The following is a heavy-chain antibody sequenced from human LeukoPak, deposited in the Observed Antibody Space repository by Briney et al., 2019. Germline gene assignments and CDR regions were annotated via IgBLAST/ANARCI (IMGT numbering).Heavy chain of an antibody. J-gene: IGHJ6*02. CDR3: AKVSGGGLYYDGMDV. Sequence: SGGSLRLSCAASGFTFSSYAMSWVRQAPGKGLEWVSVISASGGRTDYADSVKGRSTISRDNSKNTLYLQMNSLRAEDTAVYYCAKVSGGGLYYDGMDVWGQGTTVTVSS. CDR2: ISASGGRT. V-gene: IGHV3-23*01. D-gene: IGHD1-14*01. CDR1: GFTFSSYA.